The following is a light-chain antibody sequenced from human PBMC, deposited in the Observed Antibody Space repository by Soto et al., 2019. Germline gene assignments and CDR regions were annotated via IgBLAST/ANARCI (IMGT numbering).Light chain of an antibody. V-gene: IGLV1-40*01. J-gene: IGLJ1*01. CDR3: QSYDSSLSGYV. CDR2: ENN. CDR1: SSNIGAGYE. Sequence: QLVLTQPPSVSEAPGQRVTISCTGSSSNIGAGYEAHWYQPVPGTAPKLLIYENNNRPSGVPDRFSGSKSGTSASMAITGLQAEDEAEYYCQSYDSSLSGYVFGTGTKVTVL.